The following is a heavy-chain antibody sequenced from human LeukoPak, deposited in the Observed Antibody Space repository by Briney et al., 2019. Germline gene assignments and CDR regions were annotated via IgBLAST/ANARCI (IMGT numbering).Heavy chain of an antibody. Sequence: GGSLRLSCAASGFSFSTYYVNWVRQAPGKGLEWVSCISSSSTYIYYSDSVRGRFAISRDNAKNSLYLQMNSLRAEDAAVYYCVRENHGSFDYWGQGSLVTVSS. J-gene: IGHJ4*02. V-gene: IGHV3-21*01. D-gene: IGHD1-14*01. CDR3: VRENHGSFDY. CDR2: ISSSSTYI. CDR1: GFSFSTYY.